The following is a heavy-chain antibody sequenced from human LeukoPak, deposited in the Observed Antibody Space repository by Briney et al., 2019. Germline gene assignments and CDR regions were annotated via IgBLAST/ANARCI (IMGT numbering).Heavy chain of an antibody. CDR3: AKGYDAFDI. J-gene: IGHJ3*02. Sequence: SETLSLTCTVSGGSISSYYWRWIRQPAWRGLEGIGGIYASGSNNYNPSLKSRVTMSVDTYKNQFSLKLSSVTAADTAVYYCAKGYDAFDIWGQGTMVTVSS. D-gene: IGHD3-22*01. CDR2: IYASGSN. CDR1: GGSISSYY. V-gene: IGHV4-4*07.